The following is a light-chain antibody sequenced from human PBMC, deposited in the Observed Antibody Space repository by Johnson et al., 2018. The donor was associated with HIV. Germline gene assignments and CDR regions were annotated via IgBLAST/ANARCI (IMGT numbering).Light chain of an antibody. CDR2: ENN. CDR1: SSNIGNTY. V-gene: IGLV1-51*02. J-gene: IGLJ1*01. Sequence: QSVLTQPPSVSAAPGQKVTISCSGSSSNIGNTYVSWYQQLPGTAPKLLIYENNKRPSGIPDRFSGSKSGTSATLGITGLQTGDEVDDYCGTWDRSLSAGGVFGTGTKVTVL. CDR3: GTWDRSLSAGGV.